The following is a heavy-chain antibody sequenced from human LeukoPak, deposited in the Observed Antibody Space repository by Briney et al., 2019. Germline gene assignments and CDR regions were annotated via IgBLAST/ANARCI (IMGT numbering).Heavy chain of an antibody. Sequence: PGGSLRLSCAASGFTFSSYAMHWVRQAPGKGLEWVAVISYDGSNKYYADSVKGRFTISRDNSKNTLYLQMNSLRAEDTAVYYCARDRKRHSGYDPYYYYYGMDVWGQGTTVTVSS. V-gene: IGHV3-30-3*01. D-gene: IGHD5-12*01. CDR3: ARDRKRHSGYDPYYYYYGMDV. CDR2: ISYDGSNK. CDR1: GFTFSSYA. J-gene: IGHJ6*02.